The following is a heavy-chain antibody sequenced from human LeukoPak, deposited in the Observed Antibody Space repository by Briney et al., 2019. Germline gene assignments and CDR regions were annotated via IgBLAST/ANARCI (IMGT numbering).Heavy chain of an antibody. Sequence: GASVNVSCTVSGYTLTELSMRWVRQAPGKGLEWMGGFDPEDGETIYAQKFQGRVTMTEDTSIDTAYMELSSLRSEDTAVYYCATGARYQLPSNYYYYYGMDVWGQGTTVTVSS. J-gene: IGHJ6*02. D-gene: IGHD2-2*01. CDR1: GYTLTELS. V-gene: IGHV1-24*01. CDR2: FDPEDGET. CDR3: ATGARYQLPSNYYYYYGMDV.